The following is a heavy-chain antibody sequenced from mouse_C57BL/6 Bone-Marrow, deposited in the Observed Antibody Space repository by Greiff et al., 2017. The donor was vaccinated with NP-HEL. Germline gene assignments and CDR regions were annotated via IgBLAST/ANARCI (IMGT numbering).Heavy chain of an antibody. D-gene: IGHD1-1*01. V-gene: IGHV3-6*01. J-gene: IGHJ2*01. CDR3: ARVLLLYYYGSPYFDY. CDR2: ISYDGSN. Sequence: EVKLMESGPGLVKPSQSLSLTCSVTGYSITSGYYWNWIRQFPGNKLEWMGYISYDGSNNYNPSLKNRISITRDTSKNQFFLKLNSVTTEDTATYYCARVLLLYYYGSPYFDYWGQGTTLTVSS. CDR1: GYSITSGYY.